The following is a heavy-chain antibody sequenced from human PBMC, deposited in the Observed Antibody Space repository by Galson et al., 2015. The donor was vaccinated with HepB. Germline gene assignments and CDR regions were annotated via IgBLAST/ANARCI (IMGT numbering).Heavy chain of an antibody. CDR2: ISSNGGST. V-gene: IGHV3-64D*06. J-gene: IGHJ4*02. CDR1: GFTFSSYA. D-gene: IGHD6-19*01. Sequence: SLRLSCAASGFTFSSYAMHWVRQAPGKGLEYVSAISSNGGSTYYADSVKGRFTISRDNSKNTLYLQMSSLRAEDTAVYYRVKDSNIAVAGRDLDYWGQGTLVTVSS. CDR3: VKDSNIAVAGRDLDY.